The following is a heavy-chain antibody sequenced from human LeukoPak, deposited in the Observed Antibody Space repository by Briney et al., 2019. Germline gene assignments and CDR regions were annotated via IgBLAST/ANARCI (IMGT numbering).Heavy chain of an antibody. J-gene: IGHJ3*02. CDR1: GGSISSYY. Sequence: SETLSLTCTVSGGSISSYYWSWIRQPPGKGLEWIGYIYYSGSTNYNPSLKSRVTISVDTSKNQFSLKLSSVTAADTAVYYCARNTWAAQDTFDIWGQGTMVNVSS. D-gene: IGHD6-6*01. V-gene: IGHV4-59*08. CDR3: ARNTWAAQDTFDI. CDR2: IYYSGST.